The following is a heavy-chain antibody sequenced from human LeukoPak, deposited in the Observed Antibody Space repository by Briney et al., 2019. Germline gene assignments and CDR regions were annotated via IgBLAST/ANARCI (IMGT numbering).Heavy chain of an antibody. Sequence: ANIKQDGSEKYYVDSVKGRFTISRDNAKYSLYLQMNSLRAEDTAVYYCASGGGYNSLYYWGQGTLVTVSS. J-gene: IGHJ4*02. CDR3: ASGGGYNSLYY. V-gene: IGHV3-7*01. D-gene: IGHD5-24*01. CDR2: IKQDGSEK.